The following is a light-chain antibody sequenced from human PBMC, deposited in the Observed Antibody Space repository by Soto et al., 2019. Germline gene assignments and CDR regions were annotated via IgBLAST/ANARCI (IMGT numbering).Light chain of an antibody. J-gene: IGLJ2*01. CDR3: SSYTSTNHVV. V-gene: IGLV2-14*01. CDR2: EVT. CDR1: SSDIRDYKY. Sequence: QSVLTQPASVSGSPGQSITISCTGTSSDIRDYKYVSWYQQHPGKAPKLIIYEVTRRPSGVSDRFSGSKSGNMASLTISGLQAEDEADYYCSSYTSTNHVVFGGGTKLTVL.